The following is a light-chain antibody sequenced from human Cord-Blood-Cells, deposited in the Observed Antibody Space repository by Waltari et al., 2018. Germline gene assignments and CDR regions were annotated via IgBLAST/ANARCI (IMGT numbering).Light chain of an antibody. V-gene: IGKV1-27*01. J-gene: IGKJ1*01. CDR2: AEC. CDR3: QKYNSAPWT. CDR1: QGISNY. Sequence: DIQMTQSPSSLSDSVGDRATITCRASQGISNYLARYQQKPGKVPKLLISAECTLQSGVPSRFSGSGSGTDFTLTISSLQPEDVATYYCQKYNSAPWTFGQGTKVEIK.